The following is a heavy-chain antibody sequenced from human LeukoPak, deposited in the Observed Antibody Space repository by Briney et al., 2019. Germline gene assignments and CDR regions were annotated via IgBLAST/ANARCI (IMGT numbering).Heavy chain of an antibody. Sequence: GGSLRLSCAASGFTVSSNYMSWVRQAPGKGLEWVSVMYSGGSTFYAESVKGRFTISRDNSKNTLYLQMNSLRAEDTAVYYCASDSYSPEYFQHWGQGTLVTVSS. CDR1: GFTVSSNY. CDR3: ASDSYSPEYFQH. V-gene: IGHV3-66*01. D-gene: IGHD2-15*01. CDR2: MYSGGST. J-gene: IGHJ1*01.